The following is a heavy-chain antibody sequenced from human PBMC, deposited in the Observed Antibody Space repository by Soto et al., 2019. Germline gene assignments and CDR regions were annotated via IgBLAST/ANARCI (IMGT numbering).Heavy chain of an antibody. J-gene: IGHJ6*02. Sequence: PGGSQRLSCTASGFNFRTYGRNWVRQAPGKGLEWVSSISSSSSYIYYADSVKGRFTISRDNAKNSLHLQMNSLRAEDTAVYYCARYDSSGYYWPYYYYGMDVWGQGTTVTVSS. CDR1: GFNFRTYG. D-gene: IGHD3-22*01. CDR3: ARYDSSGYYWPYYYYGMDV. V-gene: IGHV3-21*01. CDR2: ISSSSSYI.